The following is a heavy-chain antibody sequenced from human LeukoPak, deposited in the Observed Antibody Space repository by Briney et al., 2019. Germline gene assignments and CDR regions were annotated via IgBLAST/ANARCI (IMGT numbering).Heavy chain of an antibody. D-gene: IGHD2-21*02. CDR1: GFTFSSHG. CDR2: IWYDGSNK. J-gene: IGHJ4*02. CDR3: ARWGDGKRFDY. V-gene: IGHV3-33*01. Sequence: GRSLRLSCAAAGFTFSSHGMHWVRQAPGKGLEWVAVIWYDGSNKYYADSVKGRFTISRDNSRNTVYLQMNSLRAEDTAAYYCARWGDGKRFDYWGQGTLVTASS.